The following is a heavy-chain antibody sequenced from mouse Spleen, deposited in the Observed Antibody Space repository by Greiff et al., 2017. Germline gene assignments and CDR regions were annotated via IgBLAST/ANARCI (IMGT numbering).Heavy chain of an antibody. V-gene: IGHV1-18*01. CDR2: INPNNGGT. CDR3: ARSDWDPYYYAMDY. CDR1: GYTFTDYN. J-gene: IGHJ4*01. Sequence: EVQLQQSGPELVKPGASVKIPCKASGYTFTDYNMDWVKQSHGKSLEWIGDINPNNGGTIYNQKFKGKATLTVDKSSSTAYMELRSLTSEDTAVYYCARSDWDPYYYAMDYWGQGTSVTVSS. D-gene: IGHD4-1*01.